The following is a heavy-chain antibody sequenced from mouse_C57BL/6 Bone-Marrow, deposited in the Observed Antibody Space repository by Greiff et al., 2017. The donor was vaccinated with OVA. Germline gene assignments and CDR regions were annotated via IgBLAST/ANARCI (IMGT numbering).Heavy chain of an antibody. J-gene: IGHJ3*01. V-gene: IGHV5-6*01. CDR2: ISSGGSYT. Sequence: EVQRVESGGDLVKPGGSLKLSCAASGFTFSSYGMSWVRQTPDKRLEWVATISSGGSYTYYPDSVKGRFTISRDNAKNTLYLQMSSLKSEDTAMYYCARHGLTGTCAYWGQGTLVTVSA. CDR3: ARHGLTGTCAY. D-gene: IGHD4-1*01. CDR1: GFTFSSYG.